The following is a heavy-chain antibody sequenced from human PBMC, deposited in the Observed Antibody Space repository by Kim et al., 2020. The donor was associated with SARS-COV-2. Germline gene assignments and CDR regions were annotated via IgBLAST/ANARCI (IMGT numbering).Heavy chain of an antibody. CDR3: ARDNSACGGAYCIDY. J-gene: IGHJ4*02. D-gene: IGHD2-21*01. V-gene: IGHV4-59*01. Sequence: SETLSLTCTVSGGSISSYYWSWIRQPPGKGLEWIGYIYYSGSTNYNPSLKSRVTISVDTSKNQFSLKLSSVTAADTAVYYCARDNSACGGAYCIDYWGQGTLVTVSS. CDR1: GGSISSYY. CDR2: IYYSGST.